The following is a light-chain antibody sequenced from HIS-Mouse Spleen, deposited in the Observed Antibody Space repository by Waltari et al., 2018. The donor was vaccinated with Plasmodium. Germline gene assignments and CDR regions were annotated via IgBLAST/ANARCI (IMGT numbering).Light chain of an antibody. CDR3: CSYAGSYTLV. V-gene: IGLV2-11*01. CDR1: SSDVVGYNY. J-gene: IGLJ2*01. CDR2: DVS. Sequence: QSALTQPRSVSGSPGQSVTISCTGTSSDVVGYNYVSWYQQHAGKAPKLMIYDVSKRPSGVPGRFSGSKSGNTASLTISGLQAEDEADYYCCSYAGSYTLVFGGGTKLTVL.